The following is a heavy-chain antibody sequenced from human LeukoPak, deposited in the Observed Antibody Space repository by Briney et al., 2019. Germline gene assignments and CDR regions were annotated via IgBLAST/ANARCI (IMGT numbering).Heavy chain of an antibody. CDR2: IYYSGST. V-gene: IGHV4-59*01. CDR3: ASGYSSSSGVRFDY. D-gene: IGHD6-6*01. Sequence: SETLSLTCTVSGGSISSYYWSWIRQPPGKGLEWIGYIYYSGSTNYNPSLKSRVTISVDTSKNQFSLKLSSVTAADTAVYYCASGYSSSSGVRFDYWGQGTLVTVSS. CDR1: GGSISSYY. J-gene: IGHJ4*02.